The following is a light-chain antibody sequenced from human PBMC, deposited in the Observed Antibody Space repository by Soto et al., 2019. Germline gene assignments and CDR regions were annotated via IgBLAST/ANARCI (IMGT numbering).Light chain of an antibody. CDR1: ESISTW. V-gene: IGKV1-5*01. J-gene: IGKJ2*01. Sequence: DIQMTQSPSTLSASVGDRVTITCRASESISTWLAWYQQKPGKSTKLLIYGASNMERGVPSRFSGSGSGTEFTLTTSSLQPDDFSPYYCQQYNSFSYTFGPGTKVDIK. CDR3: QQYNSFSYT. CDR2: GAS.